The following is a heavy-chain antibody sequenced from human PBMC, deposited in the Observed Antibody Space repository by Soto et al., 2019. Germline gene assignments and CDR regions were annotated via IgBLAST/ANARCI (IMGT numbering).Heavy chain of an antibody. D-gene: IGHD3-3*01. Sequence: ASVKVSCKASGYSFTSYDINWVRQATGQGFEWMGWMNPNSGNTGYAQKFQGRVTMTRNTSISTAYMELSSLRSEDTGVYSCARQLWSGYYNSYYYMYVWGKGTTVSVSS. CDR2: MNPNSGNT. J-gene: IGHJ6*03. CDR1: GYSFTSYD. V-gene: IGHV1-8*01. CDR3: ARQLWSGYYNSYYYMYV.